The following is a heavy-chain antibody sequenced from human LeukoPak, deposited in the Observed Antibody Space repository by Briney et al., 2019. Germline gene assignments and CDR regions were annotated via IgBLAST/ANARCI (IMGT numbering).Heavy chain of an antibody. V-gene: IGHV3-23*01. CDR3: RRDPNGDYVGAFDFQR. Sequence: SGGSLRLSCAASGFTFSNYAMTWVRQAPGKGLEWASSIKASGDGTYYADSVKGRFTISRDNYRNSLFLQMYSLRADDTAVYYCRRDPNGDYVGAFDFQRWGQGTLVTVSS. D-gene: IGHD4-17*01. CDR1: GFTFSNYA. J-gene: IGHJ1*01. CDR2: IKASGDGT.